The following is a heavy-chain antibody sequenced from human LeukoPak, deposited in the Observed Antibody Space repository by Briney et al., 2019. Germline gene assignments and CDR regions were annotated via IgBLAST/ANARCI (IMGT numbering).Heavy chain of an antibody. CDR3: ARAPLGYSYGYYFDY. V-gene: IGHV4-61*01. Sequence: SETLSLTCTVSGGSVSSGSYYWSWIRQPPGKGLEWIGYIYYSGSTNYNPSLKSRVTISVDTSKNQFSLKLNSVTAADTAVYFCARAPLGYSYGYYFDYWGQGTLVTVSS. J-gene: IGHJ4*02. D-gene: IGHD5-18*01. CDR2: IYYSGST. CDR1: GGSVSSGSYY.